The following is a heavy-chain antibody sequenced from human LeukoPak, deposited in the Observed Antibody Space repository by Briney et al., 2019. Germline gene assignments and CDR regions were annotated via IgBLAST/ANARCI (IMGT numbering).Heavy chain of an antibody. J-gene: IGHJ4*02. CDR2: INQHGSAK. D-gene: IGHD2-15*01. CDR3: ATNTRAYAILVGS. V-gene: IGHV3-7*01. CDR1: GFIFSNSW. Sequence: GGSLRLSCAGSGFIFSNSWMIWVRQAPGKGLEWVANINQHGSAKYYMDSVKGRFTISRDNDKNSLYLQMNSLRAEDTAVYYCATNTRAYAILVGSWGRGTLVTVSS.